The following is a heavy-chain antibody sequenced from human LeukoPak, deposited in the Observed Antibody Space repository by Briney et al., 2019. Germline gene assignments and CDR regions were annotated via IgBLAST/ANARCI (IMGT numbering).Heavy chain of an antibody. CDR1: DYSISSGYY. J-gene: IGHJ4*02. V-gene: IGHV4-38-2*02. Sequence: ASETLSLTCTVSDYSISSGYYWGWIRQPPGEGLEWIGSIYHSGSTYYNPSLKSRVSISVDTSKNQFSLKLSSVTAADTAVYYCARQEWSGSDYFDYWGRGTLVTVSS. CDR2: IYHSGST. CDR3: ARQEWSGSDYFDY. D-gene: IGHD3-3*01.